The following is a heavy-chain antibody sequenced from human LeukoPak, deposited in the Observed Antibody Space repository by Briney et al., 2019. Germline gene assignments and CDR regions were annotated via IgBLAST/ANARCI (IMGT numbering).Heavy chain of an antibody. V-gene: IGHV1-69*01. Sequence: GSSVKVSCKASGGTFSSYAISWVRQAPGQGLAWMGGIIPIFGTANYAQKFQGRVTITADESTSTAYMELSSLRSEDTAVYYCARGPPYDSSGYYPKPPLYWGQGTLVTVSS. D-gene: IGHD3-22*01. CDR1: GGTFSSYA. J-gene: IGHJ4*02. CDR2: IIPIFGTA. CDR3: ARGPPYDSSGYYPKPPLY.